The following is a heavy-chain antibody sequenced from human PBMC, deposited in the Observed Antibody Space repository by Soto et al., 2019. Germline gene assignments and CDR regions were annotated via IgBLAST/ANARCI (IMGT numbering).Heavy chain of an antibody. D-gene: IGHD3-10*01. V-gene: IGHV4-59*01. CDR3: ARARLSRSWWFDP. CDR1: GGSISSYY. Sequence: SETLSLTCTVSGGSISSYYWSWIRQPPGKGLEWIGCIYYSGSTNYNPPLKSRVTISVDTSKNQFSLKLSSVTAADTAVYYCARARLSRSWWFDPWGQGTLVTVSS. J-gene: IGHJ5*02. CDR2: IYYSGST.